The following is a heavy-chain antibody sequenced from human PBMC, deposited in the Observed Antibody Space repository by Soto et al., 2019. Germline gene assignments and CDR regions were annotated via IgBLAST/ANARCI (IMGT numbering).Heavy chain of an antibody. CDR2: MNGDGYT. CDR1: GFTFIKYV. Sequence: GGSLRLSCAPSGFTFIKYVISWGRQAPGKGLEWVSAMNGDGYTYYADSVKGRFTISRDNSKNTLYLQMNSLRAEDTADYYCAQGSRDSRTYYFDYWGQGT. V-gene: IGHV3-23*01. CDR3: AQGSRDSRTYYFDY. J-gene: IGHJ4*02. D-gene: IGHD3-3*01.